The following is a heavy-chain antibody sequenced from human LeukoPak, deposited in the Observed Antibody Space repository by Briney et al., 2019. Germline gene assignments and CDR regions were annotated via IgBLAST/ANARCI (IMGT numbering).Heavy chain of an antibody. D-gene: IGHD3-22*01. CDR1: GASISSYY. V-gene: IGHV4-59*01. Sequence: PSETLSLTCTVSGASISSYYWSWIRQPPGKGLEWIGYIYYSGSTNYNPSLKSRVTISVDTSKSQFSLKLSSVTAADTAVYYCARGRLDVETYYYDSSTYRDYYGMDVWGQGTTVTVSS. J-gene: IGHJ6*02. CDR3: ARGRLDVETYYYDSSTYRDYYGMDV. CDR2: IYYSGST.